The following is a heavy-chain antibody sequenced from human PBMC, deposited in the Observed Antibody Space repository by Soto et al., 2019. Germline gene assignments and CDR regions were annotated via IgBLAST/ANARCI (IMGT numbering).Heavy chain of an antibody. Sequence: QVQLQQWGAGLLKPSETLSLTCAVYGGSFSGYYWSWIRQPPGKGMEWIGENNHSGSTNYNPSLKRRVTISVDTPKNQFSLKLSSVTAADTAVYYCARVGSSGWYLASWGQGTLVTVSS. V-gene: IGHV4-34*01. J-gene: IGHJ4*02. D-gene: IGHD6-19*01. CDR2: NNHSGST. CDR1: GGSFSGYY. CDR3: ARVGSSGWYLAS.